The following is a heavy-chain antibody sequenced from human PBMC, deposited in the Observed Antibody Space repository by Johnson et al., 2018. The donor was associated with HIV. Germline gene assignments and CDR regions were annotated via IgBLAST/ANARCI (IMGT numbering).Heavy chain of an antibody. CDR3: ARGGKYSSIGPDAFDV. CDR1: GFTVNSNY. V-gene: IGHV3-53*01. J-gene: IGHJ3*01. CDR2: IYSGGSR. Sequence: VQLVESGGGLIQPGGSLRLSCAASGFTVNSNYMSWVRQAPGQGLEWVSVIYSGGSRHYRDSVKGRFTVSRDSSRNTVYLQMNSLRAEDTAVYYCARGGKYSSIGPDAFDVWGQGTMVTVSS. D-gene: IGHD6-13*01.